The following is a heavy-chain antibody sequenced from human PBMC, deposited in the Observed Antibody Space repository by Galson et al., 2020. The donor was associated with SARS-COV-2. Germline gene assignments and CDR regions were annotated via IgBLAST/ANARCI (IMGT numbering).Heavy chain of an antibody. D-gene: IGHD3-22*01. J-gene: IGHJ5*02. Sequence: ASVTLSLTCTVSGYSISSGYYWGWIRQPPGKGLEWIGSIYHSGSTYYNPSLKSRVTISVDTSKNQFSLKLSSVTAADTAVYYCARVEYYYDSSGYPRWDFFDPWGQGTLVTVSS. CDR2: IYHSGST. CDR1: GYSISSGYY. V-gene: IGHV4-38-2*02. CDR3: ARVEYYYDSSGYPRWDFFDP.